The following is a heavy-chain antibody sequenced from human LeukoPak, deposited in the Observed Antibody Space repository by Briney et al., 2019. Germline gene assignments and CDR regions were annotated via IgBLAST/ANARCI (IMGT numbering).Heavy chain of an antibody. Sequence: GGSLRLSCAASGFTFDDYAMHWVRQAPGKGLEWVSGISWNSGSIGYADSVKGRFTISRDNAKNSLYLQMNSLRAEDAALYYCAKDQQGGSYYYYGMDVWGQGTTVTVSS. D-gene: IGHD2-15*01. CDR1: GFTFDDYA. CDR2: ISWNSGSI. J-gene: IGHJ6*02. CDR3: AKDQQGGSYYYYGMDV. V-gene: IGHV3-9*01.